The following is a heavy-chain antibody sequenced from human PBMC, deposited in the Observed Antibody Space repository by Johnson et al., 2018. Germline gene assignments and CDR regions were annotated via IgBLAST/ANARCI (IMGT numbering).Heavy chain of an antibody. Sequence: QVQLVQSGGGVVQXGRSLRLSCAASGFTFSSYAMHWVRQAPGKGLEWVAVISYDGSNKYYADSVKGRFTISRDNSKNTLYLQMNSLRAEDTAVYYCARDRYYGSGSLMDVWGKGTTVTVSS. D-gene: IGHD3-10*01. J-gene: IGHJ6*03. CDR1: GFTFSSYA. CDR2: ISYDGSNK. V-gene: IGHV3-30-3*01. CDR3: ARDRYYGSGSLMDV.